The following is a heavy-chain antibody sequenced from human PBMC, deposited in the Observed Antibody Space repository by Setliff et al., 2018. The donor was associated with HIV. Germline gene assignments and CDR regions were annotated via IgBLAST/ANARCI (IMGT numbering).Heavy chain of an antibody. CDR1: GFTVSGYW. V-gene: IGHV3-7*01. Sequence: LRLSCAASGFTVSGYWMSWVRQAPGKGLEWVANIKQDGSERYYVDSVKGRFTISRDNTNNSLYLHMNSQRAEDTAVYYCARAAAYFNFWTGYHPHAFDIWGQGTMVTVS. D-gene: IGHD3-3*01. CDR3: ARAAAYFNFWTGYHPHAFDI. J-gene: IGHJ3*02. CDR2: IKQDGSER.